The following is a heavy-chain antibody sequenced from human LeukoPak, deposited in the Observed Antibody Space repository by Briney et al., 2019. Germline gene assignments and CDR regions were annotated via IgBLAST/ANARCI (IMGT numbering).Heavy chain of an antibody. D-gene: IGHD1-7*01. J-gene: IGHJ3*02. CDR1: GFTFSSYS. V-gene: IGHV3-21*04. CDR2: ISSSSSYI. Sequence: GGSLRLSCAASGFTFSSYSMNWVRQAPGKGLEWVSSISSSSSYIYYADSVKGRFTISRDNSKNTLYLQMNSLRAEDTAVYYCAKELTGTRVKGAFDIWGQGTMVTVSS. CDR3: AKELTGTRVKGAFDI.